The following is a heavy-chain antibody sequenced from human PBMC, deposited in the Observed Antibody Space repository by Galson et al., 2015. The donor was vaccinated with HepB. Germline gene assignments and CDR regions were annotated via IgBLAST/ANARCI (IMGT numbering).Heavy chain of an antibody. CDR1: GFSLSTSGVG. Sequence: PALVKPTQTLTLTCTFSGFSLSTSGVGVGWIRQPPGKALEWLALIYWNDDKRYSPSLKSRLTITKDTSKNQVVLTMTNMDPVDTATYYCAHRGRNWNYGVYYFDYWGQGTLVTVSS. D-gene: IGHD1-7*01. CDR3: AHRGRNWNYGVYYFDY. V-gene: IGHV2-5*01. J-gene: IGHJ4*02. CDR2: IYWNDDK.